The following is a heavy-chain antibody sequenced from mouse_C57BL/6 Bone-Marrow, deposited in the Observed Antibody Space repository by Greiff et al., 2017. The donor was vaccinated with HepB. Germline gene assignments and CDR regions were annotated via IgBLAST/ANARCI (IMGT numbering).Heavy chain of an antibody. CDR2: IDPSDSYT. CDR3: ARAYYSLYYYAMDY. CDR1: GYPFTSYW. Sequence: VQLQQPGAELVKPGASVKLSCKASGYPFTSYWMQWVKQRPGQGLEWIGEIDPSDSYTNYNQKFKGKATLTVDTSSSTAYMQLSSLTSEDSAVYYCARAYYSLYYYAMDYWGQGTSVTVSS. D-gene: IGHD2-12*01. J-gene: IGHJ4*01. V-gene: IGHV1-50*01.